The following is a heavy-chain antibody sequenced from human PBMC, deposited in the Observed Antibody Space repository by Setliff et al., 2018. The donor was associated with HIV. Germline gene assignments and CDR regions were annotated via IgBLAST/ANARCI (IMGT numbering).Heavy chain of an antibody. CDR2: ISYDGSTK. Sequence: PGGSLRLSCAASGFTFNNYAIHWVRQAPGKGLEWVAVISYDGSTKYYADSVKGRFTISRDNSKSTLYLQMNSLRPEDTAVYYCARDPPQWELLRGGAFDIWGQGTMVTVSS. J-gene: IGHJ3*02. D-gene: IGHD1-26*01. CDR1: GFTFNNYA. V-gene: IGHV3-30*04. CDR3: ARDPPQWELLRGGAFDI.